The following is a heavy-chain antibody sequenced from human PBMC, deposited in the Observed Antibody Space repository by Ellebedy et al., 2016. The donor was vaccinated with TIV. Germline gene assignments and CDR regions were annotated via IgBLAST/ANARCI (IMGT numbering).Heavy chain of an antibody. Sequence: AASVNVSCKASGYTFISYTMHWVRQAPGQRLEWMGWINAGNGNTKYSQKFQGRVTITRDTSASTAYMELSSLRSEDTAVYYCARDACRTFSGGRCYSHYYGMDVWGQGTTVTVSS. CDR2: INAGNGNT. CDR1: GYTFISYT. V-gene: IGHV1-3*01. J-gene: IGHJ6*02. CDR3: ARDACRTFSGGRCYSHYYGMDV. D-gene: IGHD2-15*01.